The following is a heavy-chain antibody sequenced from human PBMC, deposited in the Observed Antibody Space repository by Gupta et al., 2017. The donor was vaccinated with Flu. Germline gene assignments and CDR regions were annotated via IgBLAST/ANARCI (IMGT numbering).Heavy chain of an antibody. V-gene: IGHV2-70*01. CDR2: IDWDDDK. CDR1: GFSLSTSGMC. J-gene: IGHJ4*02. D-gene: IGHD6-19*01. CDR3: ARLRGEAVAGTGYYFDY. Sequence: QVTLRESGPALVKPTQTLTLTCTFSGFSLSTSGMCVSWIRQPPGKALEWLALIDWDDDKYYSTSLKTRLTISKDTSKNQVVLTMTNMEPVDTATYYCARLRGEAVAGTGYYFDYWGQGTLVTVSS.